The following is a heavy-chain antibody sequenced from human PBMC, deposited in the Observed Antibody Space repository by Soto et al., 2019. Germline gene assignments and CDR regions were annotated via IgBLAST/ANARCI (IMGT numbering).Heavy chain of an antibody. J-gene: IGHJ4*02. CDR3: AKEVDLRKIASSSSWRNYFDY. D-gene: IGHD6-13*01. CDR1: GFTFSSYA. Sequence: AGGSLRLSCAASGFTFSSYAMSWVRQAPGKGLEWVSAISGSGGSTYYADSVKGRFTISRDNSKNTLYLQMNSLRAEDTAVYYCAKEVDLRKIASSSSWRNYFDYWGQGTLVTVSS. V-gene: IGHV3-23*01. CDR2: ISGSGGST.